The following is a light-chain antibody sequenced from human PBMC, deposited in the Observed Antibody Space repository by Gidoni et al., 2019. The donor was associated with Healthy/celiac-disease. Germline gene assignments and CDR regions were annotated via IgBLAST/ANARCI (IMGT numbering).Light chain of an antibody. CDR2: GAS. CDR3: QQYNNWLPIT. J-gene: IGKJ5*01. CDR1: QSVSSN. V-gene: IGKV3-15*01. Sequence: EIVMTQSPATLSVSPGERATLSCRASQSVSSNLAWYQQKPGQAPRLLIYGASPRATGIPARVSGSGSGTEFTLTISSLQPEDFAVYYCQQYNNWLPITFGQGTRLEIK.